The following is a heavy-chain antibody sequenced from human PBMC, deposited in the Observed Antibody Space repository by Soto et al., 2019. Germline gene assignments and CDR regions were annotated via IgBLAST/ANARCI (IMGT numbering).Heavy chain of an antibody. V-gene: IGHV3-43*01. Sequence: PGGSMRLSCSASGFTFDDYTMHWVRQAPGKGLEWVSLISWDGGSTYYADSVKGRFTISRDNSKNSLYLQMNSLRTEDTALYYCAKHMGPQQPPSYYGMDVWGHGTTGTVSS. CDR2: ISWDGGST. CDR3: AKHMGPQQPPSYYGMDV. D-gene: IGHD6-13*01. J-gene: IGHJ6*02. CDR1: GFTFDDYT.